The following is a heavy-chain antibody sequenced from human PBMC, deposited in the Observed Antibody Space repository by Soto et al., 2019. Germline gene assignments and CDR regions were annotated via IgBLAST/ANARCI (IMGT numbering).Heavy chain of an antibody. D-gene: IGHD3-10*01. J-gene: IGHJ6*02. CDR3: ARERVGTMVWGARDYYYGMDV. CDR1: GGTFSSYA. CDR2: IIPIFGTA. Sequence: VQLVQSGAEVKKPGSSVKVSCKASGGTFSSYAISWVRQAPGQGLEWMGGIIPIFGTANYAQKFQGRVTITADESTSTAYMELSSLRSEDTAVDYCARERVGTMVWGARDYYYGMDVWGQGTTVTVSS. V-gene: IGHV1-69*01.